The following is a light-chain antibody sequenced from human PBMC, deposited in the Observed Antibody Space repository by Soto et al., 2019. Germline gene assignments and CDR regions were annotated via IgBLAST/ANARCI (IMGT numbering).Light chain of an antibody. CDR1: SSNIGAAYD. CDR3: QSYDSGLNDYV. J-gene: IGLJ1*01. Sequence: QSVLTQPPSVSGAPGQRVTMSCAGTSSNIGAAYDVHWYQLLPGIAPKLLIYSNTNRASGVPDRFSGSKSGTSASLDIAGLQAEDESDYYCQSYDSGLNDYVFGPGTKLTVL. V-gene: IGLV1-40*01. CDR2: SNT.